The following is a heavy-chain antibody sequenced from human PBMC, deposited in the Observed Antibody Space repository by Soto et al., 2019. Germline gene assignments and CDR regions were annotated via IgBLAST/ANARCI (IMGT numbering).Heavy chain of an antibody. D-gene: IGHD6-13*01. CDR3: AKEGGYSSSWTLDY. CDR1: GFTFSSYG. CDR2: ISYDGSNK. Sequence: GGSLRLSCAASGFTFSSYGMHWVRQAPGKGLEWVAVISYDGSNKYYADSVKGRFTISRDNSKNTLYLQMNSLRAEDTAVYYCAKEGGYSSSWTLDYWGQGT. J-gene: IGHJ4*02. V-gene: IGHV3-30*18.